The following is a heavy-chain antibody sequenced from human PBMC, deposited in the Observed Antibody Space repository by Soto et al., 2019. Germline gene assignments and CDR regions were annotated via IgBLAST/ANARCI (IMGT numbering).Heavy chain of an antibody. D-gene: IGHD2-21*01. CDR1: AASITSSSYH. CDR2: IYYSGST. Sequence: SETLSLTCPVSAASITSSSYHCCWIRQPEGTGLEWIGSIYYSGSTYFNPSLQSRATISVDTSKNQFSLKLSSVTAADTAVYYCASSPRWWLHAFDIWGQGK. J-gene: IGHJ3*02. CDR3: ASSPRWWLHAFDI. V-gene: IGHV4-39*01.